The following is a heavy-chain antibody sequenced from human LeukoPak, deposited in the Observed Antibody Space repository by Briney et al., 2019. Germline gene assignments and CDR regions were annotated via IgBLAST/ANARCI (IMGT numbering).Heavy chain of an antibody. D-gene: IGHD3-9*01. CDR2: INPNSGGT. Sequence: GSVKVSCKASGYTFTGYYMHWVRQAPGQGPEWMGWINPNSGGTNYAQKFQGRVTMTRDTSISTAYMELSRLRSDDTAVYYCARDAPGSFDWSHFDYWGQGTLVTVSS. CDR3: ARDAPGSFDWSHFDY. J-gene: IGHJ4*02. V-gene: IGHV1-2*02. CDR1: GYTFTGYY.